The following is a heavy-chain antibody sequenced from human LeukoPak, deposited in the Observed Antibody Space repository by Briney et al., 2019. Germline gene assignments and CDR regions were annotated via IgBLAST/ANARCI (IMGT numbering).Heavy chain of an antibody. Sequence: RGESLRISCKGSGYISTSYWISWVRQMPGKGLEWMGRIDPSDSYINYSPSFQGHVTTSADKSISTAYLQWSSLKASDTAMYYCARLGVGSSWYGVADYWGQGTLVTVSS. CDR2: IDPSDSYI. D-gene: IGHD6-13*01. CDR3: ARLGVGSSWYGVADY. V-gene: IGHV5-10-1*01. J-gene: IGHJ4*02. CDR1: GYISTSYW.